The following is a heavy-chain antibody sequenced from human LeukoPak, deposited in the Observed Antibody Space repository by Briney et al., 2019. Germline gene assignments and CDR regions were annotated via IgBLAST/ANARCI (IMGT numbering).Heavy chain of an antibody. Sequence: ASVKLSCKASGYTFTSYYMHWVRQAPGQGLEWMGIINPSGGSTSYAQKFQGRVTMTRDTSTSTVYMELSSLRSEDTAVYYCARDRGRFLEWLLSTGFDYWGQGTLVTVSS. CDR1: GYTFTSYY. V-gene: IGHV1-46*01. J-gene: IGHJ4*02. D-gene: IGHD3-3*01. CDR2: INPSGGST. CDR3: ARDRGRFLEWLLSTGFDY.